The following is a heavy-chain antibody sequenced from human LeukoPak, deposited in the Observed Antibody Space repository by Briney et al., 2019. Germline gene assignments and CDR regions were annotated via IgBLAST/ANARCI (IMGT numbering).Heavy chain of an antibody. CDR3: ARDLVGGYYSWYFDL. Sequence: ASVKVSCKASGYTFTGYYMHWVRQAPGQGLEWMGIINPSGGSTSYAQKFQGRVTMTRDTSTSTVYMELSSLRSEDTAVYYCARDLVGGYYSWYFDLWGRGTLVTVSS. J-gene: IGHJ2*01. CDR1: GYTFTGYY. D-gene: IGHD3-3*01. V-gene: IGHV1-46*01. CDR2: INPSGGST.